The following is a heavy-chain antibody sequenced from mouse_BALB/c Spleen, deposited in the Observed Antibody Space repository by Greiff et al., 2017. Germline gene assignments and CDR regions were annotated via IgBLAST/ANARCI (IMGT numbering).Heavy chain of an antibody. J-gene: IGHJ2*01. CDR1: GFNIKDTY. Sequence: EVKVEESGAELVKPGASVKLSCTASGFNIKDTYMHWVKQRPEQGLEWIGRIDPANGNTKYDPKFQGKATITADTSSNTAYLQLSSLTSEDTAVYYCAFYGLKTFDYWGQGTTLTVSS. CDR2: IDPANGNT. V-gene: IGHV14-3*02. CDR3: AFYGLKTFDY. D-gene: IGHD1-2*01.